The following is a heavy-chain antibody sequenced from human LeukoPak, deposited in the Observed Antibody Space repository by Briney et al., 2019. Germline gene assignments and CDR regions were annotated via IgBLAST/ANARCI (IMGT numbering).Heavy chain of an antibody. CDR1: GGSISSYY. Sequence: SETLSLTCTVSGGSISSYYWSWIRQPPGKGLEWIGYIYTSGSTNYNPSLKSRVTISVDTSKNQFSLKLSSVTAADAAVYYCASWGTGFDYWGQGTLVTVSS. D-gene: IGHD7-27*01. J-gene: IGHJ4*02. CDR2: IYTSGST. CDR3: ASWGTGFDY. V-gene: IGHV4-4*09.